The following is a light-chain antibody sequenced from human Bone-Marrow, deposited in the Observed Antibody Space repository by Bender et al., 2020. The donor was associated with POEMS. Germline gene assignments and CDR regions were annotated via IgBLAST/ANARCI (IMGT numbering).Light chain of an antibody. CDR3: SSWDDSLSGWV. Sequence: QSALTQPASVSGSPGQSITISCTGTSSDVGSYNLVSWYQEHPGKAPRLMIYEGSKRPSGISNRFSGSKSGNTASLAISDIQSEDEGDYYCSSWDDSLSGWVFGGGTKLTVL. V-gene: IGLV2-23*01. CDR2: EGS. CDR1: SSDVGSYNL. J-gene: IGLJ3*02.